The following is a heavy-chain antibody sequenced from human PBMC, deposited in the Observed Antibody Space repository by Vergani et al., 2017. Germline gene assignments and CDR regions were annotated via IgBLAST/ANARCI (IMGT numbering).Heavy chain of an antibody. J-gene: IGHJ4*02. CDR2: ISSSSSYI. CDR3: ARATRDDFWSGAFDY. Sequence: EVQLVESGGGLVKPGGSLRLSCAASGFTFSSYSMNRVRQAPGKGLEWVSSISSSSSYIYYADSVKGRFTISRDNAKNSLYLQMNSLRAEDTAVYYCARATRDDFWSGAFDYWGQGTLVTVSS. D-gene: IGHD3-3*01. CDR1: GFTFSSYS. V-gene: IGHV3-21*01.